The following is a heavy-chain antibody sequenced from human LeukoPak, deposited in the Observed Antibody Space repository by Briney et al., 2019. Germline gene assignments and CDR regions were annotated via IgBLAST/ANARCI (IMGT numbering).Heavy chain of an antibody. CDR1: GGSISSSSYY. CDR3: VSIGDSNYSYGMAA. J-gene: IGHJ6*02. V-gene: IGHV4-39*01. CDR2: IYYSGST. D-gene: IGHD4-11*01. Sequence: SETLSLTCTVSGGSISSSSYYWGWIRQPPGKGLEWIGSIYYSGSTYYNPSLKSRVTISVDTSKNQFSLKLSSVTAADTAVYYCVSIGDSNYSYGMAAWGQGPTVTVSS.